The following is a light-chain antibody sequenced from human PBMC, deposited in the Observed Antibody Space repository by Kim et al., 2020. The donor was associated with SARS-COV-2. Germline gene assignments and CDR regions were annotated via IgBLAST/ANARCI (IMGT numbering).Light chain of an antibody. V-gene: IGKV3-20*01. CDR3: HQYGTSVNT. Sequence: LAPGARATLSGRASQSFRNNFVAWYQQKPGQSPRLLIHAASSRATGIPDRFSGSGSGTDYTLTITSLEPEDSAVYYCHQYGTSVNTCGQGTKLEI. CDR1: QSFRNNF. J-gene: IGKJ2*01. CDR2: AAS.